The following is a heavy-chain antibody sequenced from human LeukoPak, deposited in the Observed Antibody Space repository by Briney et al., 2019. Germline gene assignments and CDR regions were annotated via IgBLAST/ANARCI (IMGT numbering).Heavy chain of an antibody. CDR2: INHSGST. CDR1: GGSFSGYY. D-gene: IGHD3-3*01. V-gene: IGHV4-34*01. CDR3: ARAYDFWSGYQLDY. J-gene: IGHJ4*02. Sequence: SETLSLTCAVYGGSFSGYYWSWIRQPPGKGLEWIGEINHSGSTNYNPSLKSRVTISVDTSKNQFSLKLSSVTAADTAAYYCARAYDFWSGYQLDYWGQGTLVTVSS.